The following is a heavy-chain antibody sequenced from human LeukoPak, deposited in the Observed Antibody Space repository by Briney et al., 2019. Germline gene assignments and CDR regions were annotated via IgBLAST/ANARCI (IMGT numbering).Heavy chain of an antibody. J-gene: IGHJ6*01. CDR3: ARGYTNGMAV. D-gene: IGHD3-16*02. CDR1: GFTFSSYS. Sequence: GGSLRLSCAASGFTFSSYSMNWVRQAPGKGLEWVALISSDGSRKYYADSVKGRFTISRDNSKNTVNLEMNSLRGEDTAVYYCARGYTNGMAVWGQGTTVTVSS. V-gene: IGHV3-30*03. CDR2: ISSDGSRK.